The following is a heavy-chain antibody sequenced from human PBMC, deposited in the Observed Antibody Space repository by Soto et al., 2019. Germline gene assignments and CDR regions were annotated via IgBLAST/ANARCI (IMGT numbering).Heavy chain of an antibody. V-gene: IGHV4-59*01. CDR2: IYYSGST. D-gene: IGHD3-3*01. CDR1: GGSISSYC. J-gene: IGHJ6*02. Sequence: PSETLSLTCTVSGGSISSYCWSWIRQPPGKGLEWIGYIYYSGSTNYNPSLKSRVTISVDTSKNQFSLKLSSVTAADTAVYYCARDVRSITIFGVVNYGMDVWGQGTTVTVSS. CDR3: ARDVRSITIFGVVNYGMDV.